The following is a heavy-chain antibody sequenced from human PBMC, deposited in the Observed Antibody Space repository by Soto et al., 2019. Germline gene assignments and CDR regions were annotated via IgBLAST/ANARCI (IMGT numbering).Heavy chain of an antibody. CDR3: AHSIRYFDWLHRYFDY. D-gene: IGHD3-9*01. V-gene: IGHV2-5*02. Sequence: QITLKESGPTLVKPTQTLTLTCTFSGFSLSTSGVGVGWIRQPPGKALEWLALIYWDDDKRCSPSLKSRLTITKDTSKNQVVLTMTNMDPVDTATYYCAHSIRYFDWLHRYFDYWGQGTLVTVSS. J-gene: IGHJ4*02. CDR2: IYWDDDK. CDR1: GFSLSTSGVG.